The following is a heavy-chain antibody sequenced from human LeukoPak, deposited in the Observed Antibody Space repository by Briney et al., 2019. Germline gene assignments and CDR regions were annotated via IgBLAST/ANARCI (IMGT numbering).Heavy chain of an antibody. Sequence: GGSLRLSCAASGFTFSSYAMKWARQAPGKGLEWVSSISSSSSYIYYADSVKGRFTISRDNAKNSLYLQMNSLRAEDTAVYYCARDLPDPDIVVVPAAILSAYYYYGMDVWGQGTTVTVSS. CDR1: GFTFSSYA. V-gene: IGHV3-21*01. D-gene: IGHD2-2*02. J-gene: IGHJ6*02. CDR2: ISSSSSYI. CDR3: ARDLPDPDIVVVPAAILSAYYYYGMDV.